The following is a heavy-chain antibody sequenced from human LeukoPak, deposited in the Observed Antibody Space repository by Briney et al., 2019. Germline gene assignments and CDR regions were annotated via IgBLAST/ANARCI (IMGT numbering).Heavy chain of an antibody. V-gene: IGHV1-8*01. CDR1: GYSFTTHH. CDR3: ARGRPTNLNGIY. Sequence: ASVKVSCKTSGYSFTTHHINWVRQATGQGFEWMGWMNPGSGNTDYAQKFQGRLSMTWDTSTNTAYMELSSLRPEDTAVYYCARGRPTNLNGIYWGQGTLVTVSS. D-gene: IGHD1-1*01. J-gene: IGHJ4*02. CDR2: MNPGSGNT.